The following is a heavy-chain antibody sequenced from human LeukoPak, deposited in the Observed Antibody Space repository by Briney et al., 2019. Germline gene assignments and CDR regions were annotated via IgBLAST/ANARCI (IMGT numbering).Heavy chain of an antibody. V-gene: IGHV4-39*07. Sequence: SETLSLTCTVSGGSISSSSYYWGWIRQPPGKGLEWIGSIYYSGSTYYNPSLKSRVTISVDTSKNQFSLKLSSVTAADTAVYYCARAGSTYSFDNWGQGALVTVSS. CDR1: GGSISSSSYY. CDR2: IYYSGST. J-gene: IGHJ4*02. D-gene: IGHD2-2*01. CDR3: ARAGSTYSFDN.